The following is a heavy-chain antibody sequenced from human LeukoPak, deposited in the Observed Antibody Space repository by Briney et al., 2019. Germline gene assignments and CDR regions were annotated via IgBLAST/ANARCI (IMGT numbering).Heavy chain of an antibody. J-gene: IGHJ6*02. CDR1: GGSISSYY. D-gene: IGHD5-12*01. V-gene: IGHV4-59*01. Sequence: SETLSLTRTVSGGSISSYYWSWIRQPPGKGLEWIGYIYYSGSTNYNPSLKSRVTISVDTSKNQFSLKLSSVTATDTAVYYCARDRSGYDYYYYYGMDVWGQGTTVTVSS. CDR3: ARDRSGYDYYYYYGMDV. CDR2: IYYSGST.